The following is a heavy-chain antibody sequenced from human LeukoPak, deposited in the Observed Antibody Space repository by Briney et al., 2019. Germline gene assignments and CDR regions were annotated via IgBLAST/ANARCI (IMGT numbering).Heavy chain of an antibody. V-gene: IGHV5-51*01. CDR3: ARRFGGFQSYYYYMDV. J-gene: IGHJ6*03. D-gene: IGHD3-3*01. CDR2: IYPGDSDT. CDR1: GYSFTSYW. Sequence: GESLKISCKGSGYSFTSYWIGWVRQMPGKGLEWMGIIYPGDSDTRYSPSFQGQVTISADKSISTAYLQWSSLKASDTAMYYCARRFGGFQSYYYYMDVWGKGTTVTVSS.